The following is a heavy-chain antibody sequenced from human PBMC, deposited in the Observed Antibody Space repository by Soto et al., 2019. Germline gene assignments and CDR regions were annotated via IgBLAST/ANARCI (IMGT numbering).Heavy chain of an antibody. V-gene: IGHV1-3*01. CDR3: AKGRGSYPYFYYGMDV. D-gene: IGHD1-26*01. J-gene: IGHJ6*02. CDR2: INAGNGNT. Sequence: ASVKVSCKASGYTFTSYAMHWVRQAPGQRLEWMGWINAGNGNTKYSQKFQGRVTITRDTSASTAYMELSSLRSEDTAVYYCAKGRGSYPYFYYGMDVWGQATTVTVSS. CDR1: GYTFTSYA.